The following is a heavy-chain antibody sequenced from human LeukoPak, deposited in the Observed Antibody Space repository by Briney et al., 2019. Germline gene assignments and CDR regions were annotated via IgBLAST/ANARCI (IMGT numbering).Heavy chain of an antibody. J-gene: IGHJ4*02. V-gene: IGHV3-23*01. D-gene: IGHD3-22*01. CDR1: GFTFSSYA. CDR2: ISGSGGST. CDR3: AKDMELLYYYDSSGYIIDY. Sequence: GGSLRLSGAASGFTFSSYAMSWVRQAPGKGLEWVSAISGSGGSTYYADSVKGRFTISRDNSKNTLYLQMNSLRAEDTAVYYCAKDMELLYYYDSSGYIIDYWGQGTLVTVSS.